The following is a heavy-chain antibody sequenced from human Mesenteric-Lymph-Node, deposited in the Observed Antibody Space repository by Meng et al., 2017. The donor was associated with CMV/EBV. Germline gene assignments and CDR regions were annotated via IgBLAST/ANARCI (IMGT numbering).Heavy chain of an antibody. CDR2: IIPILGIA. D-gene: IGHD6-13*01. CDR3: AGGIAAAGSRWFDP. CDR1: GGAFSSYT. J-gene: IGHJ5*02. V-gene: IGHV1-69*02. Sequence: QVQLVRSGAEAKKPGSSVKVPCKASGGAFSSYTISWVRQAPGQGLEWMGRIIPILGIANYAQKFQGRVTITADKSTSTAYMELSSLRSEDTAVYYCAGGIAAAGSRWFDPWGQGTLVTVSS.